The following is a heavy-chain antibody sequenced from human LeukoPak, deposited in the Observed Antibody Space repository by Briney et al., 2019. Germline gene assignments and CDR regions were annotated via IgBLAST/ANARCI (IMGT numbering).Heavy chain of an antibody. Sequence: PGGSLRLSCAASGFTFSSYWMSWVRQAPGKGLEWVANIKQDGSEKYYVDSVKGRFTISRDNAKNSLYLQMNSLRAEDTAVYYCARDRRYYYDSSGYVDYWGQGTLVTVSS. CDR2: IKQDGSEK. CDR3: ARDRRYYYDSSGYVDY. D-gene: IGHD3-22*01. J-gene: IGHJ4*02. V-gene: IGHV3-7*01. CDR1: GFTFSSYW.